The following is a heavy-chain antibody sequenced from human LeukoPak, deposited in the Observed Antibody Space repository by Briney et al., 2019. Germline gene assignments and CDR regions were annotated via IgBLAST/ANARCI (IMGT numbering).Heavy chain of an antibody. CDR2: IIPIFGTA. CDR3: ASLPDYYYDSSGLFDY. CDR1: GGTFSSYA. Sequence: SVKVSCKASGGTFSSYAISWVRQAPGQGLEWMGGIIPIFGTANYAQKFQGRVTITADESTSTAYMELSSLRSEDTAVYYCASLPDYYYDSSGLFDYWGQGTLVTVSS. J-gene: IGHJ4*02. D-gene: IGHD3-22*01. V-gene: IGHV1-69*13.